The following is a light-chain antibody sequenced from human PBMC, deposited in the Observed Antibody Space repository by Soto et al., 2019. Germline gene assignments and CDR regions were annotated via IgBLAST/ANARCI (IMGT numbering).Light chain of an antibody. J-gene: IGKJ1*01. CDR1: QSVSSSY. Sequence: IVLTQSPCTLSLSPAERATLSCRASQSVSSSYLAWYQQKPGQAPRLLIYGASSRATGIPDRFSGSGSGTDFTLTISRLEPEDFAVYYCQQYGSSPRTFGQGTKVDIK. CDR3: QQYGSSPRT. CDR2: GAS. V-gene: IGKV3-20*01.